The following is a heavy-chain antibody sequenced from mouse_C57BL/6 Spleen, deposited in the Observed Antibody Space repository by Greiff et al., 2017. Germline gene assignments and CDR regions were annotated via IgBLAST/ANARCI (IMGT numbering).Heavy chain of an antibody. CDR2: IYPGDGDT. Sequence: VQLQQSGAELVRPGSSVKLSCKASGYAFTSYWMNWVKQRPVQGLEWIGQIYPGDGDTHYNEKFKGKATLTADKSSSTAYMQLSSLTSEYSAVYFCARCYGYPRGLDYWGQGTLVTVSS. J-gene: IGHJ3*01. CDR1: GYAFTSYW. V-gene: IGHV1-80*01. CDR3: ARCYGYPRGLDY. D-gene: IGHD2-2*01.